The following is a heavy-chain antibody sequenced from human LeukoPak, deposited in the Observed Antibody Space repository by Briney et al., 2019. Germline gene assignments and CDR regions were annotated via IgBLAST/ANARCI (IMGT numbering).Heavy chain of an antibody. D-gene: IGHD6-13*01. CDR1: GYTFTSYD. J-gene: IGHJ5*02. CDR2: MNPNSGNT. V-gene: IGHV1-8*01. CDR3: ARVDYSSSWGVWFDP. Sequence: ASVKVSCKASGYTFTSYDINWVRQATGQGLEWMGWMNPNSGNTDYAQKFQGRVTMTRNTSISTAYMELSSLRSEDTAVYYCARVDYSSSWGVWFDPWGQGTLVTVSS.